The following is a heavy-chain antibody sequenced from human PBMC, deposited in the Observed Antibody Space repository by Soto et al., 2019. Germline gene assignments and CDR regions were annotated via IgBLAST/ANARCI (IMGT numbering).Heavy chain of an antibody. CDR3: ATGYCRSDNCHFTH. D-gene: IGHD2-2*03. J-gene: IGHJ4*02. CDR1: GFNFHTYT. Sequence: DVQLVESGGGLVKPGGSLRLSCAASGFNFHTYTMTWVRQAPGKGLEWVSYISGTSETIFYADSVKGRFTISRDNAKNSLYLQLNRLRDEETAVYYCATGYCRSDNCHFTHWGQGTLVTVPS. V-gene: IGHV3-48*02. CDR2: ISGTSETI.